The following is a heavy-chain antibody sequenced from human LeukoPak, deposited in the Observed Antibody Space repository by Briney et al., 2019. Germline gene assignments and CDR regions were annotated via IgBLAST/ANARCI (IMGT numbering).Heavy chain of an antibody. J-gene: IGHJ4*02. CDR1: GFTFSSYG. V-gene: IGHV3-30*03. CDR3: AYRTGFDY. Sequence: PGGSLRLSCAASGFTFSSYGMHWVRQAPGKGLEWVAVISYDGSNKYYADSVKGRFTISRDNSKNTLYLQMNSLRAEDTAVYYCAYRTGFDYWGQGTLVTVSS. D-gene: IGHD3-16*02. CDR2: ISYDGSNK.